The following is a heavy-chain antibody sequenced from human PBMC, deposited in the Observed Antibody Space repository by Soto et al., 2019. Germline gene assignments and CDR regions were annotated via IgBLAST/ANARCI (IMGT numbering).Heavy chain of an antibody. V-gene: IGHV4-31*03. CDR2: IYYSGST. D-gene: IGHD3-22*01. CDR1: GGSISSGGYY. J-gene: IGHJ6*02. Sequence: SETLSLTCTVSGGSISSGGYYWSWIRQHPGKGLEWIGYIYYSGSTYYNPSLKSRVTISVDTSKNQFSLKLSSVTAADTAVYYCARFYYDSGGYNGMDVWGQGTTVTVSS. CDR3: ARFYYDSGGYNGMDV.